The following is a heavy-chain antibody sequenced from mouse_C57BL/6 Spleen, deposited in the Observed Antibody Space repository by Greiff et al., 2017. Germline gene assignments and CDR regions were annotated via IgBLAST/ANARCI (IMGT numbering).Heavy chain of an antibody. Sequence: EVQRVESGEGLVKPGGSLKLSCAASGFTFSSYAMSWVRQTPERRLEWVAYISSGGDYIYYADTVKGRFTISRDNARNTLYLQMSSLKSEDTAMYYCTRDRDYDGYYAWFAYWGQGTLVTVSA. CDR1: GFTFSSYA. J-gene: IGHJ3*01. D-gene: IGHD2-3*01. CDR2: ISSGGDYI. V-gene: IGHV5-9-1*02. CDR3: TRDRDYDGYYAWFAY.